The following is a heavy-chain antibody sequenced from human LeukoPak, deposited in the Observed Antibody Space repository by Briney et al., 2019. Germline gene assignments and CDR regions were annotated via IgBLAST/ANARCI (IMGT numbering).Heavy chain of an antibody. CDR1: GFTFSTYA. V-gene: IGHV3-23*01. D-gene: IGHD3-10*01. CDR2: ISGSGDNT. CDR3: ARGRITLIRTHWFDP. Sequence: GGSLRFSCAASGFTFSTYAMNWVRQAPGKGLEWVSTISGSGDNTYYADSVKARFTISRDNPENTLYLQMNSLTVEDTAVYFCARGRITLIRTHWFDPWGQGTLVTVSS. J-gene: IGHJ5*02.